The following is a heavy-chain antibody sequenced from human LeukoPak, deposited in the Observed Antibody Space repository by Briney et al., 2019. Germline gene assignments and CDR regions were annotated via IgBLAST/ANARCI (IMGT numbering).Heavy chain of an antibody. CDR1: GFTFSGSA. Sequence: GGSLRLSCAASGFTFSGSAMHWVRQASGEGLEWVAVISYDGSNKYYADSVKGRFTISRDNSKNTLYLQMNSLRAEDTAVYYCAKDGSPLSSGWFSTCNYWGQGTLVTVSS. V-gene: IGHV3-30*04. D-gene: IGHD6-19*01. J-gene: IGHJ4*02. CDR2: ISYDGSNK. CDR3: AKDGSPLSSGWFSTCNY.